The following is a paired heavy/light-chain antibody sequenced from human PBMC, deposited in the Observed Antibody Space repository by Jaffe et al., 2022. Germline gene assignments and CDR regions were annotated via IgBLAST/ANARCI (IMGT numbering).Heavy chain of an antibody. CDR1: GFTFSSYA. J-gene: IGHJ4*02. V-gene: IGHV3-64*01. Sequence: EVQLVESGGGLVQPGGSLRLSCAASGFTFSSYAMHWVRQAPGKGLEYVSAISSNGGSTYYANSVKGRFTISRDNSKNTLYLQMGSLRAEDMAVYYCARAIGVGAYYYDSSGYFIRSLDYWGQGTLVTVSS. CDR3: ARAIGVGAYYYDSSGYFIRSLDY. D-gene: IGHD3-22*01. CDR2: ISSNGGST.
Light chain of an antibody. V-gene: IGKV1-8*01. CDR3: QQYYSYPALT. Sequence: AIRMTQSPSSFSASTGDRVTITCRASQGISSYLAWYQQKPGKAPKLLIYAASTLQSGVPSRFSGSGSGTDFTLTISCLQSEDFATYYCQQYYSYPALTFGGGTKVEIK. CDR1: QGISSY. CDR2: AAS. J-gene: IGKJ4*01.